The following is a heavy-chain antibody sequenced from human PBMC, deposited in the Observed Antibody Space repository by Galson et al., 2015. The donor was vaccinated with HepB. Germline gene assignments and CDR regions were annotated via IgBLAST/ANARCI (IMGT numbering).Heavy chain of an antibody. J-gene: IGHJ3*02. Sequence: CAISSDSVSSNSAAWNWTRQSPSRGLEWLGRTYYRSKWYNDYAVSVKSRITINPDTSKNQFTLQLNAVTPEDRAVYYCARVSDLLDAFDIWGQGTMVTVSS. CDR2: TYYRSKWYN. D-gene: IGHD1-14*01. V-gene: IGHV6-1*01. CDR3: ARVSDLLDAFDI. CDR1: SDSVSSNSAA.